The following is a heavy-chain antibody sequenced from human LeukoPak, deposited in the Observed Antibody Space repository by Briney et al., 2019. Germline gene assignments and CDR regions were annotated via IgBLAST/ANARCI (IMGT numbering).Heavy chain of an antibody. J-gene: IGHJ4*02. Sequence: SQTLSLTCTVSGGSISSGGYYWSWIRQHPGKGLEWIGYIHYSGSTYYNPSLKSRVTISVDTSKNQFSLKLSSVTAADTAVYYCARDPDSSGYYHYSVWGQGTLVTVSS. CDR3: ARDPDSSGYYHYSV. CDR2: IHYSGST. D-gene: IGHD3-22*01. V-gene: IGHV4-31*03. CDR1: GGSISSGGYY.